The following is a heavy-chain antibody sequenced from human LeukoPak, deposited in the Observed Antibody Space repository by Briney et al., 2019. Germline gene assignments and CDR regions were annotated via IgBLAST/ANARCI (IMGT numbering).Heavy chain of an antibody. Sequence: GGSLRLSCAASGFTFSSYAMHWVRQAPGKGLEWVAVISYDGSNKYYADSVKGRFTISRDNSKNTLYLQMNSLRAEDTAVYYCARDSSGYCSSTSCPGGIGYWGQGTLVTVSS. J-gene: IGHJ4*02. D-gene: IGHD2-2*01. V-gene: IGHV3-30-3*01. CDR2: ISYDGSNK. CDR3: ARDSSGYCSSTSCPGGIGY. CDR1: GFTFSSYA.